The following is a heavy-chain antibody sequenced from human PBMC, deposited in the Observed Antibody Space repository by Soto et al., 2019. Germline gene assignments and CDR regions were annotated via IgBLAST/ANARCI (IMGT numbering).Heavy chain of an antibody. J-gene: IGHJ3*02. CDR3: ASELELADDAFDI. CDR2: INSDGSST. CDR1: GFTFSSYW. V-gene: IGHV3-74*01. D-gene: IGHD1-7*01. Sequence: GGSLRLSCAASGFTFSSYWMHWVRQAPGKGLVWVSRINSDGSSTSYADSVKGRFTISRDNAKNTLYLQMNSLRAEDTAVYYCASELELADDAFDIWGQGTMVTVSS.